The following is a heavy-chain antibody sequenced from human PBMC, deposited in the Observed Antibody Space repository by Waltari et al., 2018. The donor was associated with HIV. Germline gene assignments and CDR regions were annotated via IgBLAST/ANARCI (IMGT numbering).Heavy chain of an antibody. Sequence: EVQLEQSGGNLVQPGGSLRLSCAASGFPFDTYAMNCVRQAPGKRLEWVAAMRGSGDITYSAASVKGRFTISRDNSKNTVFLQMRSLRAEDTAVYYCAKDLGDYVWGMFTGAHFDSWGQGTLVTVSS. J-gene: IGHJ5*01. CDR1: GFPFDTYA. V-gene: IGHV3-23*04. CDR2: MRGSGDIT. D-gene: IGHD3-16*01. CDR3: AKDLGDYVWGMFTGAHFDS.